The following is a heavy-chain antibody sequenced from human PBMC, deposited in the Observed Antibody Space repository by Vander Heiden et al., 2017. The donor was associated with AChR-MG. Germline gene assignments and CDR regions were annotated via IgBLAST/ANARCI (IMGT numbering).Heavy chain of an antibody. CDR1: GFTFSSYA. V-gene: IGHV3-23*01. CDR2: ISGSGGSI. J-gene: IGHJ4*02. Sequence: EVQLLESGGNLVQPGGSLRLSCVASGFTFSSYAMRGVRQAPGKGLEWVSGISGSGGSIYYADSVKGRFTISRDNSKNTLYLQLNSLRAEDTAIYYCVRQDSDYGKFRRAVATAFDYWGQGTLVTVSS. D-gene: IGHD5-12*01. CDR3: VRQDSDYGKFRRAVATAFDY.